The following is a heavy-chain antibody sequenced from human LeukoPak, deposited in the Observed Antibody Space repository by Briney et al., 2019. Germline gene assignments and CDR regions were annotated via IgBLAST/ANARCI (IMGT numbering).Heavy chain of an antibody. CDR1: GYTFTSYG. CDR2: ISAYNGNT. J-gene: IGHJ4*02. V-gene: IGHV1-18*04. D-gene: IGHD3-10*01. Sequence: GASVKVSFKASGYTFTSYGISWVRQAPGQGLEWMGWISAYNGNTNYAQKLQGRVNMTTDRSTSTAYMELRSLRSDDTAVYYCARLGEGIYGSGSSSWYFDYWGQGTLVTVSS. CDR3: ARLGEGIYGSGSSSWYFDY.